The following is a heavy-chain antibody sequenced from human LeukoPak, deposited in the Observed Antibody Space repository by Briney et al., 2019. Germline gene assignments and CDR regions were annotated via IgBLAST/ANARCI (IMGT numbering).Heavy chain of an antibody. Sequence: ASETLSLTCAVYGGSFSSYYWSWIRQPPGKGLEWIGYIYYSGSTYYNPSLKSRVTISVDTSKNQFSLKLSSVTAADTAVYYCARAGRALAPFDYWGQGTLVTVSS. CDR1: GGSFSSYY. V-gene: IGHV4-30-4*01. D-gene: IGHD1-14*01. CDR2: IYYSGST. J-gene: IGHJ4*02. CDR3: ARAGRALAPFDY.